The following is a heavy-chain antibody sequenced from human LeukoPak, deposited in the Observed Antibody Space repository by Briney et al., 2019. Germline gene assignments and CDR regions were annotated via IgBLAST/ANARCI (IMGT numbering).Heavy chain of an antibody. CDR2: IYYSGST. Sequence: SETLSLTCTVSGGSISSGDYYWSWIRQPPGKGLEWIGYIYYSGSTYYNPSLKSRVTISVDTSKNQFFLKLSSVTAADTAVYYCAREGIAARSSFDYWGQGTLVTVSS. V-gene: IGHV4-30-4*01. J-gene: IGHJ4*02. D-gene: IGHD6-6*01. CDR3: AREGIAARSSFDY. CDR1: GGSISSGDYY.